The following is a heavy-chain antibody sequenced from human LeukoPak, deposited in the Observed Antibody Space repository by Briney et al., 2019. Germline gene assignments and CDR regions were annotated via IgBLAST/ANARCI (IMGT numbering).Heavy chain of an antibody. V-gene: IGHV2-5*02. CDR2: IYWDDEK. D-gene: IGHD3-22*01. CDR3: AHLYFYNSGGYSRAFDY. Sequence: SGPTLVKPTQTLTLTCTFSGLSLTTNGVGVGWIRQPPGKALEGLALIYWDDEKRYSPSLRTRLTITKDTSKSQVVLTLTNMDPVDTATYYCAHLYFYNSGGYSRAFDYWGQGTLVTVSS. CDR1: GLSLTTNGVG. J-gene: IGHJ4*02.